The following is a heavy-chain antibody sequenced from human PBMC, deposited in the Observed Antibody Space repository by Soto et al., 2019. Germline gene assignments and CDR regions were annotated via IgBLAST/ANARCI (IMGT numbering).Heavy chain of an antibody. J-gene: IGHJ4*02. D-gene: IGHD1-1*01. CDR2: IYYSGST. V-gene: IGHV4-31*03. CDR3: AREGGGIELEERGCFDY. Sequence: TSETLSLTCTVSGGSISSGGYYWSWIRQHPGKGLEWIGYIYYSGSTYYNPSLKSRVTISVDTSKNQFSLKLSSVTAADGAVYYGAREGGGIELEERGCFDYWGQGTLVTVSS. CDR1: GGSISSGGYY.